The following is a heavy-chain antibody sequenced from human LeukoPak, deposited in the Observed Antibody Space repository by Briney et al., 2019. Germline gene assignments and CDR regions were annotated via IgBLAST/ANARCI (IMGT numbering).Heavy chain of an antibody. CDR3: ARDTGDYYLDY. J-gene: IGHJ4*02. V-gene: IGHV3-74*01. CDR2: IKSDGSST. D-gene: IGHD7-27*01. CDR1: GFTFSSYW. Sequence: PGGSLRLSCAASGFTFSSYWMHWVRQAPGKGLVWVSRIKSDGSSTNYADSVKGRFTISRDNAKNTLYLQMNSLRAEDTAVYYCARDTGDYYLDYWGQGTLVTVSS.